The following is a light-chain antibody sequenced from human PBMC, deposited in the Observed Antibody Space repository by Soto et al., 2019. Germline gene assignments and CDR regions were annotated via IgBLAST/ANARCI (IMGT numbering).Light chain of an antibody. CDR2: EVS. Sequence: QSALTQPASVSGSPGQSITISCTGTSSDVGGYNYVSWYQQHPGKAPKLMIYEVSNRPSRVSNRFSGSKSGNTASLTISGLQAEDEAEYYCSSYTGSSINTVVFGGGTKVTVL. CDR1: SSDVGGYNY. CDR3: SSYTGSSINTVV. J-gene: IGLJ2*01. V-gene: IGLV2-14*01.